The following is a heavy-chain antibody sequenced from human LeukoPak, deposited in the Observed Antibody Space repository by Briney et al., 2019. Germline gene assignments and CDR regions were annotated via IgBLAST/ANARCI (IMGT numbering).Heavy chain of an antibody. D-gene: IGHD3-22*01. J-gene: IGHJ4*02. CDR2: ISAYNGNT. CDR1: GCTFTSYG. V-gene: IGHV1-18*01. CDR3: ARDQFLYYDSSGYTHFDY. Sequence: ASVKVSCKASGCTFTSYGISWVRQAPGQGLEWMGWISAYNGNTNYAQKLQGRVTMTTDTSTSTAYMELRSLRSDDTAVYYCARDQFLYYDSSGYTHFDYWGQGTLVTVSS.